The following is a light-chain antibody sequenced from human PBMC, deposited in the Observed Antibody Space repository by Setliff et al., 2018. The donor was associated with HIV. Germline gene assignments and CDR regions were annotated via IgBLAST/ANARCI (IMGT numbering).Light chain of an antibody. Sequence: ALTQPASVSGSPGQSITISCTGTSSDVGTYNFVSWYQQHPGKAPKLMIYDVSNRPSGISNRFSASKSGNTASLTISGLQAEDEADYYCLSYTSSTPLYVFGTGTKVTVL. CDR3: LSYTSSTPLYV. CDR2: DVS. V-gene: IGLV2-14*03. CDR1: SSDVGTYNF. J-gene: IGLJ1*01.